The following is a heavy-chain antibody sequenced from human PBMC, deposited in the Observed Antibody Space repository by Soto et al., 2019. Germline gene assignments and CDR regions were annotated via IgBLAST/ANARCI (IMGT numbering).Heavy chain of an antibody. J-gene: IGHJ5*02. Sequence: SETLSLTCAVYGGSFSGYYWSWIRQPPGKGLEWIGEINHSGSTNYNPSLKSRVTISVDTSKNQFSLKLSSVTAADTAVYYCARESDYYDSSGYYDWFDPWGQGTLVTVSS. CDR2: INHSGST. D-gene: IGHD3-22*01. CDR1: GGSFSGYY. V-gene: IGHV4-34*01. CDR3: ARESDYYDSSGYYDWFDP.